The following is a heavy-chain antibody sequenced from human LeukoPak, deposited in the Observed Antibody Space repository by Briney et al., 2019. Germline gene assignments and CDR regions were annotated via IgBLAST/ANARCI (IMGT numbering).Heavy chain of an antibody. CDR2: VTGSGAST. CDR3: AKGSTYGYDYFLDH. Sequence: GSLQLSCAASGFTFSSYAMTWVRQAPGKGLDWVSGVTGSGASTYYADSVRGRFTISRDISKNTLSLQMDSLRAEDTAVYYCAKGSTYGYDYFLDHWGQGILVTVSS. CDR1: GFTFSSYA. J-gene: IGHJ4*02. D-gene: IGHD5-18*01. V-gene: IGHV3-23*01.